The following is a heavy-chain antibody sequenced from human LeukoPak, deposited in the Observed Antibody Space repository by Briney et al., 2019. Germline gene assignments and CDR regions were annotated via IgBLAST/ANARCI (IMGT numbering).Heavy chain of an antibody. J-gene: IGHJ6*02. V-gene: IGHV3-30*04. Sequence: GGSLRLSCAAAGFTFSSYAMHWVRQAPGKGLEWVAVISYDGSNKYYADSVKGRFTISRDNSKNTLYLQMNSLRAEDTAVYYCARDITVTIYYYYGMDVWGQGTTVTVSS. CDR3: ARDITVTIYYYYGMDV. CDR2: ISYDGSNK. CDR1: GFTFSSYA. D-gene: IGHD4-11*01.